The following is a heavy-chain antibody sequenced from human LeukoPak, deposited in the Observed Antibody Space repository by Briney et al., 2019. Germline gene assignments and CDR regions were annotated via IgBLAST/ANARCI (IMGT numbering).Heavy chain of an antibody. V-gene: IGHV3-15*01. CDR3: TTFYY. Sequence: PGGSLRLFCGASGILFRNARVTWVPQAPGKGLEWVGRIKSQTDNGTTDYAAPVKGRFTISRDDSKNTLYLQMNSLKTEDTAVYYCTTFYYWGQGTLVTVSS. CDR1: GILFRNAR. CDR2: IKSQTDNGTT. J-gene: IGHJ4*02.